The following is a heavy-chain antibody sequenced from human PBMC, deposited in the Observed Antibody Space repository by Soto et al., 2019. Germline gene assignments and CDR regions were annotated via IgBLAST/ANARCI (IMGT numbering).Heavy chain of an antibody. V-gene: IGHV4-30-4*01. CDR1: GGSISSGDYY. J-gene: IGHJ6*02. D-gene: IGHD3-3*01. Sequence: ASETLSLTCTVSGGSISSGDYYWSWIRQPPGKGLEWIGYIYYSGSTYHNPSLKSRVTISVDTSKNQFSLKLSSVTAADTAVYYCARDNILGILYGGMDVWGQGTTVTVSS. CDR2: IYYSGST. CDR3: ARDNILGILYGGMDV.